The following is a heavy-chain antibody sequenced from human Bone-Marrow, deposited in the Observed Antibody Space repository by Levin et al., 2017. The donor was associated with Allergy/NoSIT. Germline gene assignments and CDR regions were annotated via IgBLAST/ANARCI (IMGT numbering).Heavy chain of an antibody. V-gene: IGHV1-2*02. D-gene: IGHD4-17*01. J-gene: IGHJ4*02. Sequence: GESLKISCKASGYIFTGYSIHWVRQAPGQGLEWMGWINPNSGDTDCAQKFHGRVTMTRDTSSSTAYMEVTRLRSDDTAVYYCARDGTSVTPEPFDFWGQGTLVTVSS. CDR3: ARDGTSVTPEPFDF. CDR2: INPNSGDT. CDR1: GYIFTGYS.